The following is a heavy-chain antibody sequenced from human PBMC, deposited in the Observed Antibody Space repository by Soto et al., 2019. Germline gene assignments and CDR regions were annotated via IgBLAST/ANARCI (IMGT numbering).Heavy chain of an antibody. CDR3: ARYLLGPCGDYLAFDY. J-gene: IGHJ4*02. D-gene: IGHD4-17*01. CDR1: GFTFSNAW. CDR2: IKSKTDGGTT. V-gene: IGHV3-15*01. Sequence: PGGSLRLSCAASGFTFSNAWMSWVRQAPGKGLEWVGRIKSKTDGGTTDYAAPVKGRFTISRDDSKNTLYLQMNSLRSDDTAVYYCARYLLGPCGDYLAFDYWGQGTLVTVSS.